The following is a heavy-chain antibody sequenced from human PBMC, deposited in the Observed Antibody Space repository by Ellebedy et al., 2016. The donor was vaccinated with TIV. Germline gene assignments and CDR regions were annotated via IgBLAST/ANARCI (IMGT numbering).Heavy chain of an antibody. CDR2: FDPEDGET. CDR1: GYTLTDLS. CDR3: ATDSWYFDDAFDI. D-gene: IGHD6-13*01. V-gene: IGHV1-24*01. Sequence: ASVKVSCKVSGYTLTDLSMHWVRQAPGKGLEWMGGFDPEDGETIYAQKFQGRVTMTEDTSTDTAYMELSSLRSEDTAVYYCATDSWYFDDAFDIWGQGTMVTVSS. J-gene: IGHJ3*02.